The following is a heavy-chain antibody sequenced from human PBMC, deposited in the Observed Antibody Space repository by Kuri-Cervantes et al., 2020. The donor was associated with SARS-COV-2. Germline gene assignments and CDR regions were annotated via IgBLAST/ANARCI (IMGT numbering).Heavy chain of an antibody. CDR2: IYYSGIT. CDR1: GDSISGGDYN. V-gene: IGHV4-30-4*01. Sequence: SETLSLTCTVSGDSISGGDYNWSWIRRAPGKGLEWIGNIYYSGITHYASSLKSRVTMSIDTSKNEFSLELRSVTAADTAVYFCARGGVYFGSTAFFNYPDYWGQGTLVTVSS. J-gene: IGHJ4*02. D-gene: IGHD3-10*01. CDR3: ARGGVYFGSTAFFNYPDY.